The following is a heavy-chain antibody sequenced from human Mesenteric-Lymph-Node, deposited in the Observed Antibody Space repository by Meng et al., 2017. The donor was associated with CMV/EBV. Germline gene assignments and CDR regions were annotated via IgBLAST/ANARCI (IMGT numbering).Heavy chain of an antibody. Sequence: GESLKISCAASGFTFTTYWLHWVRQAPGKGLVWVSRINTDGTTTDYADAVKGRFTISRDNAKNSLYLQMNSLRAEDTAVYYCASRIAAAGNDYWGQGTLVTVSS. CDR1: GFTFTTYW. CDR2: INTDGTTT. J-gene: IGHJ4*02. D-gene: IGHD6-13*01. CDR3: ASRIAAAGNDY. V-gene: IGHV3-74*01.